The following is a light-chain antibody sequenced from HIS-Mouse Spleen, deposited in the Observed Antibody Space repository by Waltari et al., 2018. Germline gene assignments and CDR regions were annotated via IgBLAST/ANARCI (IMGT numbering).Light chain of an antibody. J-gene: IGLJ3*02. CDR3: CSYAGSSTYWV. V-gene: IGLV2-23*01. Sequence: QSALTQPASVSGSPGQSITISCTGTSSDVGSYNLVSWYQQHPGKAPKLRIYGGSERPSGVSNRFSGSKSGNTASLTISGLQAEDEADYYCCSYAGSSTYWVFGGGTKLTVL. CDR2: GGS. CDR1: SSDVGSYNL.